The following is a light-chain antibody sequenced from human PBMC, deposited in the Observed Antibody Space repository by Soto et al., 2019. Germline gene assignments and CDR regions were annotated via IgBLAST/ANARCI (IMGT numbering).Light chain of an antibody. Sequence: EIVLTQSPGTLSLSPGERATLSCRASQSVSSSYLSWYQQKPGQAPRLLIYGASSRATGIPDRFSGSGSGTGFTLTISSLEPEDFAVYYCQQYGSSGLTFGGGTKVEIK. CDR3: QQYGSSGLT. CDR1: QSVSSSY. V-gene: IGKV3-20*01. J-gene: IGKJ4*01. CDR2: GAS.